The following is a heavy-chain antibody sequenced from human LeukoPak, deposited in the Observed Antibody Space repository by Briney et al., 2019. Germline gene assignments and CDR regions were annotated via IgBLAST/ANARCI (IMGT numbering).Heavy chain of an antibody. CDR3: ARDRFGAGGVRH. J-gene: IGHJ4*02. CDR1: GFIFSNYG. Sequence: GGSLRLSCEVSGFIFSNYGMHWVRQAPGKGLEWVALIWYDGRTKFHADSVRGRFTISRDNSANTLYLQMSSLRVEDTAVYYCARDRFGAGGVRHWGQGTLVTVSS. CDR2: IWYDGRTK. V-gene: IGHV3-33*01. D-gene: IGHD3-3*01.